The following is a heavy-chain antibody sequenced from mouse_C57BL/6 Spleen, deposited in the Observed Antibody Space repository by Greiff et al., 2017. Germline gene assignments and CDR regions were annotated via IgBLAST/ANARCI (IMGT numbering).Heavy chain of an antibody. CDR3: ASRENLFDY. CDR1: GYTFTSYG. V-gene: IGHV1-81*01. CDR2: IYPRSGNT. D-gene: IGHD5-1*01. J-gene: IGHJ2*01. Sequence: QVQLKQSGAELARPGASVKLSCKASGYTFTSYGISWVKQRTGQGLEWIGEIYPRSGNTYYNEKFKGKATLTADKSSSTAYMELRSLTSEDSAVYFCASRENLFDYWGQGTTLTVSS.